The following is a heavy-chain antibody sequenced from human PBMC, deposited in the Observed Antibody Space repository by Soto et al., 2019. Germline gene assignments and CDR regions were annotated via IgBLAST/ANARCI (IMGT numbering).Heavy chain of an antibody. CDR2: INHSGST. CDR3: ARGLRYSSGRYPE. J-gene: IGHJ4*02. Sequence: PSETLSLACAFSVGSFSGYYWSWIRQPPGKGLEWIGEINHSGSTNYNPSLKSRVTISVDTSKDQFSLKLSSVTAADTAVYYCARGLRYSSGRYPEWGQGTMVTVSS. D-gene: IGHD6-19*01. CDR1: VGSFSGYY. V-gene: IGHV4-34*01.